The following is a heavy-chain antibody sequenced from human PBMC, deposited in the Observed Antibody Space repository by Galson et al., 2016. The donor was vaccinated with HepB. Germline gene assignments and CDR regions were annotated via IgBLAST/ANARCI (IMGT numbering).Heavy chain of an antibody. CDR2: FYYGETT. Sequence: SETLSLTCSVSGGSISSYYWTWIRQTPGKGLEWIGDFYYGETTSYNPSVKSRLTISADTSKNQISLKMTSVTAADTAVYYCARLPPNHSPLGAGRGGKYYFYMDVWGVGTTVTVSS. J-gene: IGHJ6*03. CDR1: GGSISSYY. CDR3: ARLPPNHSPLGAGRGGKYYFYMDV. D-gene: IGHD1-14*01. V-gene: IGHV4-59*01.